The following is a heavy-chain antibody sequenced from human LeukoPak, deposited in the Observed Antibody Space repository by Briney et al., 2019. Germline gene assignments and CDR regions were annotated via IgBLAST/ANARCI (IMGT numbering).Heavy chain of an antibody. J-gene: IGHJ6*02. CDR2: IYSGGST. CDR1: GSIVSNNY. V-gene: IGHV3-66*01. CDR3: ARFPGIANVFYYGMDV. D-gene: IGHD6-13*01. Sequence: GRSLRLSSAASGSIVSNNYINWVRQAPGKGLEWVSVIYSGGSTYYADSVKGRFTISRDSSKNTLYLQMNSLRVEDTAVYYCARFPGIANVFYYGMDVWGQGTTVTVSS.